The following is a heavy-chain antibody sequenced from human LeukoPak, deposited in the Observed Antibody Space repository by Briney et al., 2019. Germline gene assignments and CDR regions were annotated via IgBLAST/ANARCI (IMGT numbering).Heavy chain of an antibody. Sequence: ASVTVSCKASGYTFTNYYMHWVRQAPGQGLEWMGIINPGGNSTRYQQKFQDRVTMTRETSTRTVYMELSSLRSEDTAMYYCARGYSSTYRIDYWGQGTLVTVSS. V-gene: IGHV1-46*01. D-gene: IGHD6-13*01. CDR3: ARGYSSTYRIDY. CDR2: INPGGNST. J-gene: IGHJ4*02. CDR1: GYTFTNYY.